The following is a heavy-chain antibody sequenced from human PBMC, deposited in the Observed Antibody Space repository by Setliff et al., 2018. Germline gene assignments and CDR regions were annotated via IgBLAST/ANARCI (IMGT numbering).Heavy chain of an antibody. CDR3: ARVPRFTDTRNAFDI. J-gene: IGHJ3*02. D-gene: IGHD5-18*01. V-gene: IGHV4-31*03. CDR2: IYYSGNT. CDR1: GGSISSGGYY. Sequence: PSETLSLTCTVSGGSISSGGYYWSWIRQHLGKGLEWIGYIYYSGNTYYNPSLKSRVTISVDTSKNQFSLKLSSVTAADTAVYYCARVPRFTDTRNAFDIWGQGTMVTVSS.